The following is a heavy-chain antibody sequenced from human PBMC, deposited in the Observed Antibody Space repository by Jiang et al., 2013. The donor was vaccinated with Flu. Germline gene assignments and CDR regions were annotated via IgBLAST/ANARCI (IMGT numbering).Heavy chain of an antibody. CDR1: GYILTAYY. J-gene: IGHJ4*02. CDR3: ASFTTRVTGDY. CDR2: IDPSGGTT. Sequence: GAEVKKPGASVKVSCKASGYILTAYYMHWVRQAPGQGLEWMGIIDPSGGTTEYAQKFQGRVALTRDTSTSTVYMELSSLRSEDTAVYYCASFTTRVTGDYWGQGTLVTVSS. D-gene: IGHD4-17*01. V-gene: IGHV1-46*01.